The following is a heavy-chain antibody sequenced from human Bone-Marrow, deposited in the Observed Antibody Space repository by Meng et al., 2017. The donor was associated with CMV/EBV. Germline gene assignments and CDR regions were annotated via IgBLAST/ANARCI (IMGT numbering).Heavy chain of an antibody. J-gene: IGHJ4*02. CDR1: GFTFSSYS. CDR2: ISSSSSYI. D-gene: IGHD1/OR15-1a*01. Sequence: GGSLRLSCAASGFTFSSYSMNWVRQAPGKGLEWVSSISSSSSYIYYADSVKGRFTISRDNAKNSLYLQMNNLRADDTAVYFCARDLTRGSTTDYFDYWGQGTLVTVSS. CDR3: ARDLTRGSTTDYFDY. V-gene: IGHV3-21*01.